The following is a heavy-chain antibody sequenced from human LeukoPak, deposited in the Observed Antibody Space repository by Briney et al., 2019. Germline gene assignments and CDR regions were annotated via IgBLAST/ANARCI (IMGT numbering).Heavy chain of an antibody. V-gene: IGHV4-59*12. CDR3: ARVAAAVYFDY. Sequence: PSETLSLTCTVSGGSISSYYWSWIRQPPGKGLEWIGYIYYSGSTNYNPSLKSRVTISVDTSKNQFSLKLSSVTAADTAVYYCARVAAAVYFDYWGQGTLVTVSS. CDR1: GGSISSYY. CDR2: IYYSGST. D-gene: IGHD6-13*01. J-gene: IGHJ4*02.